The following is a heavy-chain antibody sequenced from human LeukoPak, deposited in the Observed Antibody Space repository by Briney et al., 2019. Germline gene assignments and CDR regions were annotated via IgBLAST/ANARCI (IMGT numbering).Heavy chain of an antibody. CDR1: GFTFSSYA. J-gene: IGHJ5*02. CDR2: IYAGSNT. CDR3: TQTGGPTAIHPHH. Sequence: GGSLRLSCTASGFTFSSYATSWVRQAPGKGLEWVSSIYAGSNTYYADSVKGRFTISRDNSKNTLYLRMNSLRADDTAVYYCTQTGGPTAIHPHHWGQGTLVTVSS. V-gene: IGHV3-23*03. D-gene: IGHD2-2*02.